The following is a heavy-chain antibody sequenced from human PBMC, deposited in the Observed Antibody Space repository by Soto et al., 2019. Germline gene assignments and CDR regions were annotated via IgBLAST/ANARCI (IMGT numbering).Heavy chain of an antibody. V-gene: IGHV4-4*02. CDR2: IYHSGSA. Sequence: PSETLSLTCAVSGGSISNNNWWSWVRQPPGKGLEWIGEIYHSGSANYNPSLKSRVTISVDKSKNQFSLKLSSVTAADTAVYYCARDLHEYGDYSLSFNYYGMDVWGQGTTVTVSS. CDR1: GGSISNNNW. J-gene: IGHJ6*02. D-gene: IGHD4-17*01. CDR3: ARDLHEYGDYSLSFNYYGMDV.